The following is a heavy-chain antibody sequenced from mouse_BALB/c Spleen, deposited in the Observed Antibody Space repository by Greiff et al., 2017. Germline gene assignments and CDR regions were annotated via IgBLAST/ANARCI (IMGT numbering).Heavy chain of an antibody. J-gene: IGHJ3*01. V-gene: IGHV3-8*02. D-gene: IGHD2-2*01. CDR1: GDSITSGY. CDR2: ISYSGST. Sequence: EVQVVESGPSLVKPSQTLSLTCSVTGDSITSGYWNWIRKFPGNKLEYMGYISYSGSTYYNPSLKSRISITRDTSKNQYYLQLNSVTTEDTATYYCASGYGYDDGFAYWGQGTLVTVSA. CDR3: ASGYGYDDGFAY.